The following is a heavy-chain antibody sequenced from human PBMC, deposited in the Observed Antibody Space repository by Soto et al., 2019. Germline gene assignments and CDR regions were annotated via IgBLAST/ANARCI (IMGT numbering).Heavy chain of an antibody. D-gene: IGHD5-12*01. CDR2: IYYSGST. CDR3: AGKRYSGYVFDY. Sequence: SATLSLTCTVSGGSISSYYWSWIRQPPGKGLEWIGYIYYSGSTNYNPSLKSRVTISVDTSKNQFSLKLSSVTAADTAVYYCAGKRYSGYVFDYWGQGTLVTVSS. V-gene: IGHV4-59*01. J-gene: IGHJ4*02. CDR1: GGSISSYY.